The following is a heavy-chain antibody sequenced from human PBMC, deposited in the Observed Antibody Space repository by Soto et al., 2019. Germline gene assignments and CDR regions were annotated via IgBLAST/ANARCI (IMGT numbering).Heavy chain of an antibody. CDR2: IYYSGST. CDR3: ARDVVRGGVPYYFDY. V-gene: IGHV4-59*01. D-gene: IGHD1-1*01. CDR1: GGSISSYY. Sequence: SETLSLTCTVSGGSISSYYWSWIRQPPGKGLEWIGYIYYSGSTNYNPSLKSRFTISVDTSKNQFSLKLSSVTAADTAVYYWARDVVRGGVPYYFDYWGQGTLVTVSS. J-gene: IGHJ4*02.